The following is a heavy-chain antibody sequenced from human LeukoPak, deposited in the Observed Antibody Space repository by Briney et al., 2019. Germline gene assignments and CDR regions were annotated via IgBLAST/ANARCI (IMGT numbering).Heavy chain of an antibody. CDR1: GYTLTELS. V-gene: IGHV1-24*01. CDR2: FDPEDGET. D-gene: IGHD1-1*01. J-gene: IGHJ4*02. CDR3: ATTSRTTGTTGESDY. Sequence: AASVKVSCKVSGYTLTELSMHWVRQAPGKGPEWMGGFDPEDGETIYAQKFQGRVTMTEDTSTDTAYMELSSLRSEDTAVYYCATTSRTTGTTGESDYWGQGTLVTVSS.